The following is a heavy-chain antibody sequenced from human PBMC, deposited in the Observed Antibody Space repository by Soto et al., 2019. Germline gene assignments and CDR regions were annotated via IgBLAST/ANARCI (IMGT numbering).Heavy chain of an antibody. D-gene: IGHD7-27*01. J-gene: IGHJ4*02. CDR3: ASDLTGDHTGY. Sequence: GASVEVSCKASGYTFTSYSMHWVRQAPGQRLEWMGWINAGNGNTKYSQKLQGRVTITADESTSTAYMELSSLRSEDTAVYYCASDLTGDHTGYWGQGTLVTVSS. CDR1: GYTFTSYS. V-gene: IGHV1-3*01. CDR2: INAGNGNT.